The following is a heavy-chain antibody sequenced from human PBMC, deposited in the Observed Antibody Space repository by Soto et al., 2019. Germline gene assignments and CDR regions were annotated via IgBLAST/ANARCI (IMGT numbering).Heavy chain of an antibody. J-gene: IGHJ6*02. CDR1: GYTFNNYG. V-gene: IGHV1-18*01. Sequence: QLVHSGGEVKEPGASVQVSCKASGYTFNNYGITWVRQAPGQGLEWLGWISVYNGNKNYAKKVQGRVSMTADTSTSTAHMELRSLQSDDTAVYFCARVAITLIRGLKVDFYSMDVWGQGPTVTVSS. CDR2: ISVYNGNK. D-gene: IGHD3-10*01. CDR3: ARVAITLIRGLKVDFYSMDV.